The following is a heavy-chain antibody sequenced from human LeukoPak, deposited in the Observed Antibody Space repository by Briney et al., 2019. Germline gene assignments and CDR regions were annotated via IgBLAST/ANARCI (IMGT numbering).Heavy chain of an antibody. Sequence: GGSLRLSCAASGFTFSSYAMHWVRQAPGKGLEWVAVISYDGSNKYYADSVKGRFTISRDNSKNTLYLQMNSLRAEDTAVYYCAREMWELASDAFDIWGQGTMVTVSS. CDR1: GFTFSSYA. J-gene: IGHJ3*02. CDR3: AREMWELASDAFDI. CDR2: ISYDGSNK. V-gene: IGHV3-30*01. D-gene: IGHD1-26*01.